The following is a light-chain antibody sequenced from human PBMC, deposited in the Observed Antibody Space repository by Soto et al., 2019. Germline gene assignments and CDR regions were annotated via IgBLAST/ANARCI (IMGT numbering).Light chain of an antibody. J-gene: IGKJ5*01. CDR3: QQCSNRPPIT. CDR1: QSVISY. V-gene: IGKV3-11*01. Sequence: ENVLTPSLSTVSGGPGVRATLSCRSSQSVISYLAWYQQKPGQAPRLLIYDASNRATGIPARFSGSGSGTDFTLTISSLESEDFAVYYCQQCSNRPPITFGQGTRLEI. CDR2: DAS.